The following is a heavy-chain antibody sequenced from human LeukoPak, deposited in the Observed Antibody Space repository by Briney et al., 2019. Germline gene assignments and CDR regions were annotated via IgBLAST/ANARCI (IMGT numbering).Heavy chain of an antibody. V-gene: IGHV1-2*02. CDR1: GYTFTGYY. Sequence: GASVKVSCKASGYTFTGYYMHRVRQAPGQGLEWMGWINPNSGGTNYAQKFQGRVTMTRDTSISTAYMELSRLRSDDTAVYYCARDGSGPEEVPAAKRGDNWFDPWGQGTLVTVSS. CDR2: INPNSGGT. J-gene: IGHJ5*02. CDR3: ARDGSGPEEVPAAKRGDNWFDP. D-gene: IGHD2-2*01.